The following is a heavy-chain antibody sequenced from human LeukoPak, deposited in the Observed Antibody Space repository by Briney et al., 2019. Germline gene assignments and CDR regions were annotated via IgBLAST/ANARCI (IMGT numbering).Heavy chain of an antibody. CDR2: ISSSSSTI. CDR3: ARGPSGYHNT. Sequence: PGGSLRLSCAASGFTFSSYEMNWVHQAPGKGLEWVSYISSSSSTIYYADSVKGRFTISRDNSKNTLYLQMNSLRAEDTAVYYCARGPSGYHNTGGQGTLVTVSS. D-gene: IGHD5-12*01. CDR1: GFTFSSYE. V-gene: IGHV3-48*01. J-gene: IGHJ4*02.